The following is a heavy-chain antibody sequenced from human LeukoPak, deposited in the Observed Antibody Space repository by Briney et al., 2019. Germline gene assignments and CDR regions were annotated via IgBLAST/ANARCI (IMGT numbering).Heavy chain of an antibody. J-gene: IGHJ6*03. V-gene: IGHV3-7*01. D-gene: IGHD4-11*01. CDR2: VKQDGYEK. CDR3: ARGSNPVGYYYYYMDV. Sequence: GGSLRLSCAASGLIFSNYWMTWVRQAPGMGLEWVANVKQDGYEKYYVDSVRGRFTISRDNAKNSLYLQMNSLRAEDTAVYYCARGSNPVGYYYYYMDVWVKGTTVTVSS. CDR1: GLIFSNYW.